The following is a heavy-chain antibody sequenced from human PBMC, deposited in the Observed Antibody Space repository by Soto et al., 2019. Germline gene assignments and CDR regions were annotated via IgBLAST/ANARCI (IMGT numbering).Heavy chain of an antibody. V-gene: IGHV3-53*01. CDR2: IYSGGST. Sequence: GGSLRLSCAASGFTVSSNYMSWVRQAPGKGLEWVSVIYSGGSTYYADSVKGRFTISRDNSKNTLYLQMNSLRAEDTAVYYCARDRGSGSEYYYYGMDVWGQGTTVTVSS. J-gene: IGHJ6*02. CDR3: ARDRGSGSEYYYYGMDV. CDR1: GFTVSSNY. D-gene: IGHD3-3*01.